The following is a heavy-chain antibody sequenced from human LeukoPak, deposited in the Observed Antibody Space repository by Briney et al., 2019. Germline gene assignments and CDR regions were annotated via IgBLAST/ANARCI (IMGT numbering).Heavy chain of an antibody. CDR2: ISGSGGST. D-gene: IGHD2-15*01. CDR3: AKLNGGSYSSVYDY. CDR1: GFTFSNYA. J-gene: IGHJ4*02. Sequence: GGSLRLSCAASGFTFSNYAMSWVRQVPGKGLEWVSTISGSGGSTYYADSLKGRFTISRDNTKNTLYLQMNSLRAEDTAIYYCAKLNGGSYSSVYDYWGQGTLVTVSS. V-gene: IGHV3-23*01.